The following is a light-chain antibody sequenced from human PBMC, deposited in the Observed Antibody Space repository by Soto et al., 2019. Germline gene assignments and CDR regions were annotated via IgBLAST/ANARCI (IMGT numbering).Light chain of an antibody. CDR1: QTISSW. V-gene: IGKV1-5*03. J-gene: IGKJ1*01. CDR3: QQYGGMWT. Sequence: DIQMTQSPSTLSGSVGDRVTITCRASQTISSWLAWYQQKPGKAPKLLIYKASTLKSGVPSRFSGSGSGTEFILTISSLQPDDFASDCCQQYGGMWTFGQGTKVDI. CDR2: KAS.